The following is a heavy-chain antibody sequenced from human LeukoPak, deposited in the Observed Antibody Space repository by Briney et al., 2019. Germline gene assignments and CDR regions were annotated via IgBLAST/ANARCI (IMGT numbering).Heavy chain of an antibody. D-gene: IGHD6-19*01. J-gene: IGHJ4*02. CDR1: GFTFSSYA. CDR2: ISYDGSNK. V-gene: IGHV3-30*04. Sequence: GGSLRLSCAASGFTFSSYAMHGVRQAPGKGLEWVAVISYDGSNKYYADSVKGRFTISRDNSKNTLYLQMNSLRAEDTAVYYCARDGQWLVRFDYWGQGTLVTVSS. CDR3: ARDGQWLVRFDY.